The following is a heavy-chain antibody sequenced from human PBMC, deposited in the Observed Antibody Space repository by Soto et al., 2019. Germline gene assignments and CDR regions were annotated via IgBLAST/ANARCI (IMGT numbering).Heavy chain of an antibody. CDR1: VFTFSSHA. D-gene: IGHD6-19*01. CDR3: AKDFDSYSSGRYGMDV. CDR2: ISSGGDNT. J-gene: IGHJ6*02. V-gene: IGHV3-23*01. Sequence: GGSLRLSCAASVFTFSSHAMSWVRQAPGKGLEWVSTISSGGDNTYSADSVKGRFTISRDNSKNTLYLQMNSLRAEDTAVYYCAKDFDSYSSGRYGMDVCGQGTTGTVS.